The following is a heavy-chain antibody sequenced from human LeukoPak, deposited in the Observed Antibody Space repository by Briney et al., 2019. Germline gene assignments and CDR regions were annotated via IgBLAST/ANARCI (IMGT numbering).Heavy chain of an antibody. Sequence: PSETLTLTCTVSGGSLSGYYWTWIRQSTRKGLDWIGYNYYTGITKYNPSLESRVTISLASSKNQVSLRLKSVTAADPAVYYCARDRMRMKDFREVWGKGTTVTVSS. V-gene: IGHV4-59*01. D-gene: IGHD2-15*01. CDR1: GGSLSGYY. CDR2: NYYTGIT. J-gene: IGHJ6*03. CDR3: ARDRMRMKDFREV.